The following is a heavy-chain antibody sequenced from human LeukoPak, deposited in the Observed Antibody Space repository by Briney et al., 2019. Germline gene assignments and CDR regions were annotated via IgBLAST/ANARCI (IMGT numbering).Heavy chain of an antibody. CDR1: GFTFSNYW. Sequence: PGGSLRLSCTASGFTFSNYWMSWVRQTPEKGLEWLANIKQDGSEEVYVDSVKGRFTVSRDNAQSSLYLEMTRLRAEDTAVYYCARDPYSSSWSYGMDVWGRGTTVTVSS. CDR2: IKQDGSEE. D-gene: IGHD6-13*01. V-gene: IGHV3-7*05. CDR3: ARDPYSSSWSYGMDV. J-gene: IGHJ6*02.